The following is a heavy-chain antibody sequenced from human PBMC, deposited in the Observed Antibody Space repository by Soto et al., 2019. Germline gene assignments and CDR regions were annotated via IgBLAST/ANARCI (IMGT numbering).Heavy chain of an antibody. Sequence: SETLSLTCFVSGYSITAGGYYWSWIRHHPGKGLEWIGSFYSSGSIIYNPSLRSRVSISGDTSSNQFTMSLTSVTAADTARYYCARMYSSGSGWFHPWGQGTLVTVSS. J-gene: IGHJ5*02. CDR1: GYSITAGGYY. CDR3: ARMYSSGSGWFHP. V-gene: IGHV4-31*03. D-gene: IGHD6-19*01. CDR2: FYSSGSI.